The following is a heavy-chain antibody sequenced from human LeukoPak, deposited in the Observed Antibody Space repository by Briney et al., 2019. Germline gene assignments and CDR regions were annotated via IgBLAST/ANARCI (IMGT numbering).Heavy chain of an antibody. V-gene: IGHV4-39*07. J-gene: IGHJ4*02. D-gene: IGHD4-17*01. CDR1: GGSISSSSYY. CDR2: IYYSGST. Sequence: SETLSLTCTVSGGSISSSSYYWGWIRQPPGKGLEWIGSIYYSGSTYYNPSLKSRVTISVDTSRNQFSLKLSSVTAADTAVYYCARELGAVTTISHFDYWGQGTLVTVSS. CDR3: ARELGAVTTISHFDY.